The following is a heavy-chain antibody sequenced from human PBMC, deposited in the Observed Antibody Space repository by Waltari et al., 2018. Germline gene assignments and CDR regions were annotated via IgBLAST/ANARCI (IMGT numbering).Heavy chain of an antibody. V-gene: IGHV3-73*01. J-gene: IGHJ4*02. Sequence: EVHLVASGGGLVQPGESLRLSCAASGFTFSDSALHWVRQSSGKGLEWVGRIRTKPNNYATAYGASVKGRFTISRDDSRNTAYLQMNSLKTEDTAVYYCATHDPPDYWGQGTLVTVSS. CDR1: GFTFSDSA. CDR3: ATHDPPDY. CDR2: IRTKPNNYAT.